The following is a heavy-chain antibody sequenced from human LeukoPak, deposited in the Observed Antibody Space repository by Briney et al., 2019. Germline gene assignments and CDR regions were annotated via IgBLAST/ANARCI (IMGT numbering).Heavy chain of an antibody. CDR1: GGSISSYY. V-gene: IGHV4-59*01. CDR3: ARAPSVAGWYFDL. Sequence: PSETLSLTCTVSGGSISSYYWSWIRQPPGKGLEWIGYIYYSGSTNYNPSLKSRVTISVDTSKNQFSLELSSVTAADTAVYYCARAPSVAGWYFDLWGRGTLVTVSS. J-gene: IGHJ2*01. CDR2: IYYSGST. D-gene: IGHD6-19*01.